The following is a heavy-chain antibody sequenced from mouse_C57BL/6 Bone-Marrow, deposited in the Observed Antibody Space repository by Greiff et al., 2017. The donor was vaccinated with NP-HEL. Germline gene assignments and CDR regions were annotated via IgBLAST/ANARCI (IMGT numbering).Heavy chain of an antibody. CDR1: GFSFNTYA. V-gene: IGHV10-1*01. D-gene: IGHD1-1*01. CDR3: VRQYYYGSKAWFAY. Sequence: EVMLVESGGGLVQPKGSLKLSCAASGFSFNTYAMNWVRQAPGKGLEWVARIRSKSNNYATYYADSVKDRFTISRDDSESMLYLQMNNLKTEDTAMYYCVRQYYYGSKAWFAYWGQGTLVTVSA. J-gene: IGHJ3*01. CDR2: IRSKSNNYAT.